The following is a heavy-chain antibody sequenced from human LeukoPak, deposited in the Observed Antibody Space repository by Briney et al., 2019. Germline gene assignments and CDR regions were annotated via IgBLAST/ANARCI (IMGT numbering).Heavy chain of an antibody. J-gene: IGHJ6*03. CDR2: ISFDGVNT. CDR1: GFTFSTYA. V-gene: IGHV3-30*04. CDR3: ARGQGYESYYYMDV. D-gene: IGHD2-2*01. Sequence: GGSLRLSCAASGFTFSTYAIHWVRQAPGKGLEWVAVISFDGVNTFYADSVKGRFTISRDNSNNTVYLQMNNLRPEDTAVFYCARGQGYESYYYMDVWGKGTTVSVS.